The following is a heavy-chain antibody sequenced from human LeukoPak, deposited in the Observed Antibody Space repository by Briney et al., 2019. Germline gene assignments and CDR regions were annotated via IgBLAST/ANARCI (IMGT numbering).Heavy chain of an antibody. Sequence: SETLSLTCTVSGGSINNNDFFWGWVRQPPGKGLEWIGTIYYSGSTYYNPSLKSRVSISVVTSKNQFSLKLSSVTAADTAVYYCAREREGYFDLWGRGTRVTVSS. V-gene: IGHV4-39*07. CDR1: GGSINNNDFF. J-gene: IGHJ2*01. CDR2: IYYSGST. CDR3: AREREGYFDL.